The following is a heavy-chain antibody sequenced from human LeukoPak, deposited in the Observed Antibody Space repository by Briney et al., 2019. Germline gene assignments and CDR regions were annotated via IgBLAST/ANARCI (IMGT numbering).Heavy chain of an antibody. Sequence: KLGGSLRLSCVASGFSFITFALTWVRQAPGKGLEWVGRIKPKTDGETTEYAAPVKDRFSISRDDSKSMMYLQMNSLKTEDTAVYYCITPLPYSAQGGQGTLVTVSS. CDR1: GFSFITFA. V-gene: IGHV3-15*01. CDR2: IKPKTDGETT. D-gene: IGHD2-21*01. J-gene: IGHJ4*02. CDR3: ITPLPYSAQ.